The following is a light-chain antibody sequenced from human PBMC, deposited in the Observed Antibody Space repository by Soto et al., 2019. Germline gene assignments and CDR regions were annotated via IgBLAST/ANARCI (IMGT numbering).Light chain of an antibody. CDR3: CSFPGTSTLCV. V-gene: IGLV2-23*01. CDR2: EGS. J-gene: IGLJ1*01. CDR1: SSDVGSSNF. Sequence: QSALTQPASVSGSPGQSLTISCTGTSSDVGSSNFVSWYQQHPGKAPKLIIYEGSRRPSGVSGRFSGSKSGNAASLTISGPKVGAGVVYSCCSFPGTSTLCVFGRGPKPTVL.